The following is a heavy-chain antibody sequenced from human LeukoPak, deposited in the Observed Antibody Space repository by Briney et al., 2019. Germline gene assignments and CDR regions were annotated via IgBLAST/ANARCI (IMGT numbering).Heavy chain of an antibody. CDR3: ARGASSSGYGY. D-gene: IGHD3-22*01. J-gene: IGHJ4*02. CDR1: GFTFSSYW. CDR2: IKRDGSEK. V-gene: IGHV3-7*01. Sequence: PGGSLRLSCAASGFTFSSYWMSWVRQTPGKGLEWVANIKRDGSEKYYVDSVKGRFTISRDNAKNSLYLQMNSLRAEDTAVYYCARGASSSGYGYWGQGTLVTVSS.